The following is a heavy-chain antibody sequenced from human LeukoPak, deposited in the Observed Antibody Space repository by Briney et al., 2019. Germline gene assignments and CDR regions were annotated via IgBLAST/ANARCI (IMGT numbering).Heavy chain of an antibody. V-gene: IGHV1-2*02. J-gene: IGHJ5*02. D-gene: IGHD3-3*01. CDR3: ARAGGYDFWSGAHNNWFDP. CDR2: INPNSGGT. CDR1: GYTFTGYY. Sequence: ASVEVSCKASGYTFTGYYMHWVRQAPGQGLEWMGWINPNSGGTNYAQKFQGRVTMTRDTSISTAYMELSRLRSDDTAVYYCARAGGYDFWSGAHNNWFDPWGQGTLVTVSS.